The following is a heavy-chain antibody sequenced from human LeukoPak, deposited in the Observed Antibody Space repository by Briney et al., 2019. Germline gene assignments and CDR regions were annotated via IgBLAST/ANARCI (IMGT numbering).Heavy chain of an antibody. CDR1: GGSFSGYY. V-gene: IGHV4-34*01. D-gene: IGHD6-13*01. CDR2: FNHSGST. J-gene: IGHJ6*03. CDR3: AGRRFSSSLGYMDV. Sequence: SETLSLTCAVYGGSFSGYYWNWIRQPPGKGLEWIGEFNHSGSTNYNPSLKSRVTISVDTSKNQFSLKLSSVTAADTAVYYCAGRRFSSSLGYMDVWGKGTTVTVSS.